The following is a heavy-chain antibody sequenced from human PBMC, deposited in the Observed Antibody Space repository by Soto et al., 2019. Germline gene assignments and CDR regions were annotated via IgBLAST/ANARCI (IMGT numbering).Heavy chain of an antibody. CDR2: IKSKTDGGTT. CDR3: GDYYGSGSRYDGLDV. CDR1: GFTFSIAW. J-gene: IGHJ6*04. D-gene: IGHD3-10*01. Sequence: GGSLRLSCAASGFTFSIAWMSWVRQAPGKGLEWVGRIKSKTDGGTTDYAAPVKGRFTISRDDSKHTLYLQMNSLKTEDTAVYYWGDYYGSGSRYDGLDVWGKGTTVTVSS. V-gene: IGHV3-15*01.